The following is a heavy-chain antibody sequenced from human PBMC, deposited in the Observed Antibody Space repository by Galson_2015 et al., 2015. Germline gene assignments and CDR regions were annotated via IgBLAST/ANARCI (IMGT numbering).Heavy chain of an antibody. CDR2: IVGSGGST. CDR1: GFRFSGYA. CDR3: ARHPMGAFDT. J-gene: IGHJ3*02. V-gene: IGHV3-23*01. Sequence: LRLSCAASGFRFSGYAMSWVRRAPGKGLEWVSGIVGSGGSTYYADSMKGRFTISRDNSKNTLYLQMNSLKASDTAMYFCARHPMGAFDTWGQGTTVTVSS.